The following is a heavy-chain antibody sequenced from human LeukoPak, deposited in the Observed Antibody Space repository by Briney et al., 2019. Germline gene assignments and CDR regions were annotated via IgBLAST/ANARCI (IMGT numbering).Heavy chain of an antibody. CDR2: ISSSSSYI. D-gene: IGHD3-22*01. J-gene: IGHJ4*02. Sequence: GGSLRLSCAASGFTFSSYSMNWVRQAPGKGLEWVSSISSSSSYIYYADSVKGRFTISRDNAKSSLYLQMNSLRAEDTAVYYCARVQVYYDSSGYYPVFDYWGQGTLVTVSS. CDR1: GFTFSSYS. V-gene: IGHV3-21*01. CDR3: ARVQVYYDSSGYYPVFDY.